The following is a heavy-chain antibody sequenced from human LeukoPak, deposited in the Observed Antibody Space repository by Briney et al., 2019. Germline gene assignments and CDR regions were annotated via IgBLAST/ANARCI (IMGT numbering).Heavy chain of an antibody. D-gene: IGHD3-10*01. V-gene: IGHV4-34*01. CDR1: GGSFSGYY. CDR2: INHSGST. J-gene: IGHJ5*02. Sequence: SETLSLTCAVYGGSFSGYYWSWIRRPPGKGLEWIGEINHSGSTNYNPSLKSRVTISVDTSKNQFSLKLSSVTAADTAVYYCARDSGTTGEVKFDPWGQGILVTVSS. CDR3: ARDSGTTGEVKFDP.